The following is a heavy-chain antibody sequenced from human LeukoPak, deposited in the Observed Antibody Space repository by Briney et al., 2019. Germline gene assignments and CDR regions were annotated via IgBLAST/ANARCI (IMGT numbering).Heavy chain of an antibody. D-gene: IGHD6-13*01. CDR2: ISSSGSTL. V-gene: IGHV3-48*03. CDR1: GFTFSSYE. Sequence: GGSLRLSCAASGFTFSSYEMNWVRQAPGKGLEWISYISSSGSTLYYADSVKGRFTISRDNAKNSQYLQMNSLRAEDTAVYYCATVAAAGTFYFDYWGQGTLVTVSS. J-gene: IGHJ4*02. CDR3: ATVAAAGTFYFDY.